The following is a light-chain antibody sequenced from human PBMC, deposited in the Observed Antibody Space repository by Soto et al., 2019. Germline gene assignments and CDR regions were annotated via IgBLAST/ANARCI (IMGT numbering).Light chain of an antibody. CDR2: GAS. CDR1: QSVSNNY. CDR3: QQYGSSGT. V-gene: IGKV3-20*01. J-gene: IGKJ1*01. Sequence: EIVLTQSPGTLSLSPGEIATLSCRASQSVSNNYLAWYQQKPGQAPRLLIYGASNRATGIPDRFSGSGSGTDFTLTISRLDPEYFAVYYCQQYGSSGTFGQGTKVDIK.